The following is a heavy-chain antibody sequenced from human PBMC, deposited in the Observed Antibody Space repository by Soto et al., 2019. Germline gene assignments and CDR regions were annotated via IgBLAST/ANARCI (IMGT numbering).Heavy chain of an antibody. CDR1: GFTFSDYY. J-gene: IGHJ6*03. CDR3: ARGEGMGGLHIVATIGVGYYYYMDV. CDR2: ISSSGSTK. V-gene: IGHV3-11*01. D-gene: IGHD5-12*01. Sequence: QVQLVESGGGLVKPGGSLRLSCAASGFTFSDYYMSWIRQAPGKGLEWVSYISSSGSTKYYADSVKGRFTISRDNAKNSLYLQMNSLRAEDTAVYYCARGEGMGGLHIVATIGVGYYYYMDVWGKGTTVTVSS.